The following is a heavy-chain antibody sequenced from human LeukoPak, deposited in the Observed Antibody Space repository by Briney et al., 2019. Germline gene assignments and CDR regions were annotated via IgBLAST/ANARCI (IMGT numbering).Heavy chain of an antibody. CDR3: ASISSSWYNWFDP. V-gene: IGHV3-21*01. J-gene: IGHJ5*02. CDR1: GFTFSSYA. D-gene: IGHD6-13*01. CDR2: ISSSSSYI. Sequence: GGSLRLSCAASGFTFSSYAMSWVRQAPGKGLEWVSSISSSSSYIYYADSVKGRFTISRDNAKNSLYLQMNSLRAEDTAVYYCASISSSWYNWFDPWGQGTLVTVSS.